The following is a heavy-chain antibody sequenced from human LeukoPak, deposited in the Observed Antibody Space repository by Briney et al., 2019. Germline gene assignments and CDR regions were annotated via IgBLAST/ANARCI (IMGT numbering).Heavy chain of an antibody. CDR3: ARERRDGYNYVDY. CDR1: GASISSHY. CDR2: IYHSGST. D-gene: IGHD5-24*01. Sequence: PSETLSLTCSVSGASISSHYWSWIRQPPGKGLEWLGYIYHSGSTEYNPSLKSRITLSSDTSKNQLSLKLTSVTAADTAVYFCARERRDGYNYVDYWGQGTLVTVSS. J-gene: IGHJ4*02. V-gene: IGHV4-59*11.